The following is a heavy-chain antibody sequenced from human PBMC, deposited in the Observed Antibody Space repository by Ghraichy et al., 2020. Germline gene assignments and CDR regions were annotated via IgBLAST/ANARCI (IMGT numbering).Heavy chain of an antibody. CDR2: INPNSGGT. CDR1: GYTFTGYY. D-gene: IGHD3-9*01. V-gene: IGHV1-2*02. CDR3: ARVLDWTGAYFQH. J-gene: IGHJ1*01. Sequence: ASVKVSCKASGYTFTGYYMHWVRQAPGQGLEWMGWINPNSGGTNYAQKFQGRVTMTRDTSISTAYMELSRLRSDDTAVYYCARVLDWTGAYFQHWGQGTLVTVSS.